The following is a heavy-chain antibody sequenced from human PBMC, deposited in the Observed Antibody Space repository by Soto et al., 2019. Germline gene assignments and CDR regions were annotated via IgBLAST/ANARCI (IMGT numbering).Heavy chain of an antibody. CDR1: GCTFGDYD. V-gene: IGHV3-11*01. CDR3: ARDQEGY. CDR2: ISGSSSTI. J-gene: IGHJ4*02. Sequence: PVGSRILCSAASGCTFGDYDMSWIRQAPGKGLEWVSFISGSSSTIYYTDSVKGRFTISRDNARNSLYLQMNSLRVEDTAVYYCARDQEGYWGQGTRVNVS.